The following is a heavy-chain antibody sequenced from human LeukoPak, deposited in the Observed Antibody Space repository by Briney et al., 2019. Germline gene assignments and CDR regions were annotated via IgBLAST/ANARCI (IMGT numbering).Heavy chain of an antibody. CDR3: VRHWGH. CDR1: GGSISSYY. J-gene: IGHJ4*02. Sequence: SETLSLTCTVSGGSISSYYWSWIRQPPGKGLEWIGYIYYSGSTFYNPSLKSRVTISVDTSKNQFSLKLSSVTAADTAVYYCVRHWGHWGQGTLVTVSS. D-gene: IGHD3-16*01. CDR2: IYYSGST. V-gene: IGHV4-59*08.